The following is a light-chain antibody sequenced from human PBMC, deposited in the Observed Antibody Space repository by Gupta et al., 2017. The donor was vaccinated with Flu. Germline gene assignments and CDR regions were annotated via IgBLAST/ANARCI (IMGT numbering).Light chain of an antibody. Sequence: SSSNNGNNFLSWYQQLPGTAPKLLIFENSNRPSGIPDLFACSKSGTSATLGITGLQTGDEADYYCATWDSSLIAGVFGGGTTLTVL. V-gene: IGLV1-51*02. CDR1: SSNNGNNF. CDR2: ENS. J-gene: IGLJ3*02. CDR3: ATWDSSLIAGV.